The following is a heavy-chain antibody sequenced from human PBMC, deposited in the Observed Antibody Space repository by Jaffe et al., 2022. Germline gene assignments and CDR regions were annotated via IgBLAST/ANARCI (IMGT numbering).Heavy chain of an antibody. CDR3: ARDPGAVAGTSRQYNDAFDI. CDR2: IYYSGST. J-gene: IGHJ3*02. V-gene: IGHV4-59*01. Sequence: QVQLQESGPGLVKPSETLSLTCTVSGGSISSYYWSWIRQPPGKGLEWIGYIYYSGSTNYNPSLKSRVTISVDTSKNQFSLKLSSVTAADTAVYYCARDPGAVAGTSRQYNDAFDIWGQGTMVTVSS. CDR1: GGSISSYY. D-gene: IGHD6-19*01.